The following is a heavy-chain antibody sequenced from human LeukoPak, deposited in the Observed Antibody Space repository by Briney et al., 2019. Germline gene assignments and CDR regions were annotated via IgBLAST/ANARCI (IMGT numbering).Heavy chain of an antibody. J-gene: IGHJ4*02. CDR2: INTDGTVT. D-gene: IGHD6-19*01. V-gene: IGHV3-74*01. Sequence: GGSLRLSCAASGFTFSRYWMLWVRQAPGKGLESVSRINTDGTVTTYADSVKGRFTVSRDNADNTMFLQMNSVRDEDAAVYYCATKQWLAPPPDSWGQGTPVTVSS. CDR3: ATKQWLAPPPDS. CDR1: GFTFSRYW.